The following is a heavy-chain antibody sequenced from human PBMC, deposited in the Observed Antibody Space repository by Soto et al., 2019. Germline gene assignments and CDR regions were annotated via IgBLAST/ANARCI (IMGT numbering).Heavy chain of an antibody. D-gene: IGHD2-8*01. CDR2: IIPIFGTA. V-gene: IGHV1-69*13. Sequence: GSSVKVSCKASGGTFSSYAISWVRQAPGQGLEWMGGIIPIFGTANYAQKFQGRVTITADESTSTAYMELSSLRSEDTAVYYCARERCNNGVCRNWFDPWGQGTLVTVSS. CDR1: GGTFSSYA. CDR3: ARERCNNGVCRNWFDP. J-gene: IGHJ5*02.